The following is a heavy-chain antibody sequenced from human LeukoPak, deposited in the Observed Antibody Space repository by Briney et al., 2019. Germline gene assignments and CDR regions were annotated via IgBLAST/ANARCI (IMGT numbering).Heavy chain of an antibody. V-gene: IGHV3-21*04. CDR2: ISSSSSYI. Sequence: ESGGSLRLSCAASGFTFSSYNMNWVRQAPGKGLEWVSSISSSSSYIYYADSVKGRFTISRDNAKNSLYLQMNSLRAEDTAVYYCARDGIYSYGRHFDYWGQGTLVTVSS. D-gene: IGHD5-18*01. J-gene: IGHJ4*02. CDR3: ARDGIYSYGRHFDY. CDR1: GFTFSSYN.